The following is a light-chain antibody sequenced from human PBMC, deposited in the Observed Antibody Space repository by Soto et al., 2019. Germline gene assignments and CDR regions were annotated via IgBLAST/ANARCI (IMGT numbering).Light chain of an antibody. CDR1: QGISSA. CDR2: DAS. J-gene: IGKJ1*01. CDR3: QQFNSYLWT. Sequence: AIQLTQSPSSLSASVGDRVTITCRASQGISSALAWYQQKPGKAPKLLIYDASSLESGVPSRFSGSGSGRDFTLTISSLQPEDFATYYCQQFNSYLWTFGQGTKVEIK. V-gene: IGKV1-13*02.